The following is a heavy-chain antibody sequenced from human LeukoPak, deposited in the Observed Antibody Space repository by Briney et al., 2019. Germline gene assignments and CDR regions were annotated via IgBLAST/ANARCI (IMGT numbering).Heavy chain of an antibody. CDR3: AKDQLNRFCSGGSCSITHDY. J-gene: IGHJ4*02. CDR2: FSGSGGDT. Sequence: GGSLRLSCAASGFTFSSYAMNWVRQAPGKGLEWVSAFSGSGGDTYYADSVKGRFTISRDNSRNTLYLQMNSLRAEDTAVYYCAKDQLNRFCSGGSCSITHDYWGQGTLVTVSS. CDR1: GFTFSSYA. D-gene: IGHD2-15*01. V-gene: IGHV3-23*01.